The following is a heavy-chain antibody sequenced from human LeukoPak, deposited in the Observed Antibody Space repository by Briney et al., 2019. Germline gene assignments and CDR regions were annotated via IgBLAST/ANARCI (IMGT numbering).Heavy chain of an antibody. CDR2: IKQDGSEK. J-gene: IGHJ3*02. CDR1: GFTFSSYW. Sequence: GGSLRLSCAASGFTFSSYWMSWVRQAPGKGLEWVANIKQDGSEKYYVDSVKGRFTISRDNAKNSLYLQMNSLRAEDTAMYYCARFPASYDSSGYYQDGGAFDIWGQGTMVTVSS. V-gene: IGHV3-7*01. D-gene: IGHD3-22*01. CDR3: ARFPASYDSSGYYQDGGAFDI.